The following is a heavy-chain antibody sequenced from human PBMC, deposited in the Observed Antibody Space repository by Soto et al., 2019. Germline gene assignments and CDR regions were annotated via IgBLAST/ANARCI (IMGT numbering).Heavy chain of an antibody. Sequence: SETLSLTCTVSGGSISSFHWSWIRQPPGKGLEWIGFISNSGSTNYNPSLKSRVTISLDTSKNQFSLKLSSVSAADTAVYYCARGVVGASTGFQHWGQGTLVTVSS. CDR1: GGSISSFH. D-gene: IGHD1-26*01. CDR2: ISNSGST. V-gene: IGHV4-59*01. CDR3: ARGVVGASTGFQH. J-gene: IGHJ1*01.